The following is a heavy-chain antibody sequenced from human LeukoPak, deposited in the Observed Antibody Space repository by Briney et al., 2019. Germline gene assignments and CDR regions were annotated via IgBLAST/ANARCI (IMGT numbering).Heavy chain of an antibody. CDR1: GGSISSYY. CDR3: ARVTTVPLRGFDAFDI. V-gene: IGHV4-59*01. D-gene: IGHD4-11*01. J-gene: IGHJ3*02. CDR2: IYYSGST. Sequence: SETLSPTCTVSGGSISSYYWSWIRQPPGKGLEWIGYIYYSGSTNYNPSLKSRVTISVDTSKNQFSLKLSSVTVADTAVYYCARVTTVPLRGFDAFDIWGQGTMVTVSS.